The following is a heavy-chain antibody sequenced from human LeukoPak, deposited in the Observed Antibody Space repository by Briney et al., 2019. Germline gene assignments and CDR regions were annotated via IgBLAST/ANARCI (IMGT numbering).Heavy chain of an antibody. CDR2: IDARSGIT. CDR3: ARTYDFGRGPPGDAFDN. D-gene: IGHD3-3*01. CDR1: GFTFSSYA. V-gene: IGHV3-48*01. J-gene: IGHJ3*02. Sequence: PGGSLRLSCAASGFTFSSYAMSWVRQAPGKGPEWVSYIDARSGITYYADSVQGRFSISGDNAKESVFLQMNSLRADDTAVYYCARTYDFGRGPPGDAFDNWGPGTSVIVTS.